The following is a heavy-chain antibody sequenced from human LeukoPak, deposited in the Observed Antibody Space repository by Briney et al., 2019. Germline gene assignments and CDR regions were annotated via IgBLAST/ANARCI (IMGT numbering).Heavy chain of an antibody. Sequence: ASVTLSCTTTGYICTLYNVDSERRAPGQGLEWMGCINPTSGVTNYAQNFQGRVTVTRDTSISTAYMELSSLRSDDTAVYYRALTVNYRYTRDLWGRDNGDSVSS. CDR1: GYICTLYN. D-gene: IGHD1-7*01. CDR3: ALTVNYRYTRDL. V-gene: IGHV1-2*02. CDR2: INPTSGVT. J-gene: IGHJ2*01.